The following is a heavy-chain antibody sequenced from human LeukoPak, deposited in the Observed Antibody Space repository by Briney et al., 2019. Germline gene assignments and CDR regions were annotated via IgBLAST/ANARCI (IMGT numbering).Heavy chain of an antibody. D-gene: IGHD3-10*01. CDR2: IYYSGST. Sequence: PSETLSLTCTVSGGSISSYYWSWIRQPPGKGLEWIGYIYYSGSTNYNPSLQSRVTISADTSNNRFFLSLTSVTAADTAVYYCARGAGSVAFGIWGQGTTVTVSS. V-gene: IGHV4-59*01. CDR3: ARGAGSVAFGI. J-gene: IGHJ3*02. CDR1: GGSISSYY.